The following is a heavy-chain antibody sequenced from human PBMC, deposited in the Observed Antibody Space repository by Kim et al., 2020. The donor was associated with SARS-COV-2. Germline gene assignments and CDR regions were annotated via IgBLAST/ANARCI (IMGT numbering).Heavy chain of an antibody. CDR1: GFSFSNYW. CDR2: IKEDGSEK. D-gene: IGHD2-21*02. J-gene: IGHJ4*02. V-gene: IGHV3-7*01. CDR3: TANFDY. Sequence: GGSLRLSCAASGFSFSNYWMTWVRQGLGKGLEWVANIKEDGSEKYYVDSVKGRFTISRDNAKNSLFLQMNSLRAEDTAVYYCTANFDYWGQGTLVTVSS.